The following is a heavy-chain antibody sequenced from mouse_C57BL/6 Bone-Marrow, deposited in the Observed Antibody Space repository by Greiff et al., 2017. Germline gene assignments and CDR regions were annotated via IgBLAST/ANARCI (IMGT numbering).Heavy chain of an antibody. Sequence: QVQLQQSGAELMKPGASVKLSCKATGYTFTGYWIEWVKQRPGHGLEWIGEILPGSGSTYYNEKFKGKATLTADKSSSTAYMELRSLTSEDSAVYFCARDVYETYWGQGTLVTVAA. CDR3: ARDVYETY. J-gene: IGHJ3*01. CDR1: GYTFTGYW. D-gene: IGHD1-1*01. V-gene: IGHV1-9*01. CDR2: ILPGSGST.